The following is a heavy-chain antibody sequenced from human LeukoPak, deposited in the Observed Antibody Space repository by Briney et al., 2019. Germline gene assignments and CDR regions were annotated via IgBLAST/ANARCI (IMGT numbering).Heavy chain of an antibody. D-gene: IGHD6-19*01. CDR2: IYSSGST. Sequence: KPSETLSLTCTVSGVSISSYYGSLIRQPAGKGLEWIGRIYSSGSTSYNPSLKSRVTMSVDTSKNQLSLKLSSATAVDTAMYHCARIYQSSGISSGYFDYWGQGTLVTASS. CDR1: GVSISSYY. J-gene: IGHJ4*02. CDR3: ARIYQSSGISSGYFDY. V-gene: IGHV4-4*07.